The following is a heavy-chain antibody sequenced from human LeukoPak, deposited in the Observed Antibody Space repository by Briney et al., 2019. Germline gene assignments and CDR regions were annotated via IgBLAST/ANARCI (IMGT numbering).Heavy chain of an antibody. CDR1: GGSFIGYF. Sequence: KPSETLSLTCLVYGGSFIGYFCSWIRQPPGKGLEWIGEISQSGSASSNPSLKGRVTISVDTSKNQFSLKLTSLTAADTAVYYCARGSVGDRLGHWGQGTLVTVSS. J-gene: IGHJ4*02. V-gene: IGHV4-34*01. D-gene: IGHD3-16*01. CDR2: ISQSGSA. CDR3: ARGSVGDRLGH.